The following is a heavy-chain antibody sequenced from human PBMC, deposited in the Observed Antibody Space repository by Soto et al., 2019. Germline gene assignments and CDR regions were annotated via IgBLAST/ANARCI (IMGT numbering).Heavy chain of an antibody. CDR3: AKGSLHYDILTGYYIASKGNNFDY. J-gene: IGHJ4*02. CDR2: ISKNGTNK. CDR1: GFTFSNYG. Sequence: SGGSLRLSCAASGFTFSNYGMHWVRQAPGKGLEWVTLISKNGTNKYYTDSVKGRFTISRDNSKNTLYLQMNSLRAEDTAVYYCAKGSLHYDILTGYYIASKGNNFDYWGQGTLVTVSS. D-gene: IGHD3-9*01. V-gene: IGHV3-30*18.